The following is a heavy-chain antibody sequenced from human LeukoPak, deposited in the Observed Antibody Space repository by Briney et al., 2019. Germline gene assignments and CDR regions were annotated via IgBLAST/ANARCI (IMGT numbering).Heavy chain of an antibody. CDR2: ISSSGSTI. V-gene: IGHV3-11*01. Sequence: GGSLRLSCAASGFTFSDYYMSWIRQPPGKGLEWVSYISSSGSTIYYADSVKGRFTISRDNAKNSLYLHINSLRAEDTAVYYCARDEGSANWGINYYYYGMAVWGQGTTVTVSS. CDR1: GFTFSDYY. D-gene: IGHD7-27*01. J-gene: IGHJ6*02. CDR3: ARDEGSANWGINYYYYGMAV.